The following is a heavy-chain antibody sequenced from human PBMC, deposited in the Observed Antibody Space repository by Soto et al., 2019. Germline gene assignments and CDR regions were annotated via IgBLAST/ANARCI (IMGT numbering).Heavy chain of an antibody. D-gene: IGHD6-13*01. Sequence: ASVQVSCKASGYTFTGYFMPWVRQAPGQGLEWMGWINPNSGGTNYAQKFQGRVTMTRDTSISTAYMELSRLRSDDTAVYYCALLQAGAVDYWGQGTLVTVSS. J-gene: IGHJ4*02. CDR2: INPNSGGT. CDR1: GYTFTGYF. V-gene: IGHV1-2*02. CDR3: ALLQAGAVDY.